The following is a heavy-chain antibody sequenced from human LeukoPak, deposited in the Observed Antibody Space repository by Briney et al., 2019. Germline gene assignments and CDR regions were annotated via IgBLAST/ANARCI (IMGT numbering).Heavy chain of an antibody. D-gene: IGHD2-21*02. CDR3: AKSLGSVVVTAKDY. V-gene: IGHV3-23*01. Sequence: GGSLRLSCAASGFTFSSYAMSWVRQAPGKGLEWLSGISGSGGSTYYADSVKGRFTVSRDNSKNTLYLQMNSLRAEDTAVYYCAKSLGSVVVTAKDYWGQGTLVTVSS. J-gene: IGHJ4*02. CDR2: ISGSGGST. CDR1: GFTFSSYA.